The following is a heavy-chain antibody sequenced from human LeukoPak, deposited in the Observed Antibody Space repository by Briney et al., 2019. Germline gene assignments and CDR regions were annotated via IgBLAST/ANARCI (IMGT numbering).Heavy chain of an antibody. CDR1: GYSISSGYY. CDR2: IYHSGST. V-gene: IGHV4-38-2*01. D-gene: IGHD3-3*01. CDR3: ASVFWSGYPY. Sequence: SETLSLTCAVSGYSISSGYYWGWIRQPPGKGLEWIGSIYHSGSTYYNPSLKSRVTISVDTSKNQFSLKLSSVTAADTAAYYCASVFWSGYPYWGQGTLVTVSS. J-gene: IGHJ4*02.